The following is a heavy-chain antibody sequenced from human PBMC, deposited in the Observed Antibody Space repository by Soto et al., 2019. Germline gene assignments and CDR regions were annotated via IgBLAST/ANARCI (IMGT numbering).Heavy chain of an antibody. CDR2: ISGSGGST. D-gene: IGHD3-22*01. CDR3: AKDRGYYDSSGHY. Sequence: PGGSLRLSCATSGFTFSSYAMSWVRQAPGKGLEWVSAISGSGGSTYYADSVKGRFTISRDNSKNTLYLQMNSLRAEDTAVYYCAKDRGYYDSSGHYWGQGTLVTVSS. V-gene: IGHV3-23*01. CDR1: GFTFSSYA. J-gene: IGHJ4*02.